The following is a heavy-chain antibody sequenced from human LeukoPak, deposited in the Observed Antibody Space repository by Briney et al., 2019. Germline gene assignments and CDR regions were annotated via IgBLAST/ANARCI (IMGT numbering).Heavy chain of an antibody. D-gene: IGHD2-21*01. CDR3: AKDYVVGSIDY. V-gene: IGHV3-23*01. J-gene: IGHJ4*02. Sequence: HAGGSLRLSCAASGFTFSNYAMSWIRQAPGKGLEWVSAISAGGGNTDYADSVRGRFTISRDNSKNTLFLQMNSLRAEDSAVYYCAKDYVVGSIDYWGQGTLVTVSS. CDR1: GFTFSNYA. CDR2: ISAGGGNT.